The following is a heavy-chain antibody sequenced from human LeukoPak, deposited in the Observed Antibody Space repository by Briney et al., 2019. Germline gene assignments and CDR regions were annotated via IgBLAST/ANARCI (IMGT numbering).Heavy chain of an antibody. J-gene: IGHJ4*02. V-gene: IGHV3-30-3*01. CDR3: ARDRSSYEYYFDH. Sequence: GGSLRLSCAASGFTSSNYAMHWVRQAPGKGLEWVAVISYDGSNKYYADSVKGRFTISRDNSKNTLYLQMNSLRAEDTAVFYCARDRSSYEYYFDHWGQGTLVTVSS. CDR1: GFTSSNYA. D-gene: IGHD5-12*01. CDR2: ISYDGSNK.